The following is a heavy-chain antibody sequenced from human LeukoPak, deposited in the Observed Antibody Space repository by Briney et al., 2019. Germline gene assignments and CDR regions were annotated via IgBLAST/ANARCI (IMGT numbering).Heavy chain of an antibody. Sequence: SVEVSCKASGGTFSSYPISWVRQAPGQGLEWMGRIIPIFGTAKYAQKFQDRVTITTDESTSTAYMELSSLRSEDTAVYYCAKDEGKGFDPWGQGTLVTVSS. CDR3: AKDEGKGFDP. CDR2: IIPIFGTA. J-gene: IGHJ5*02. V-gene: IGHV1-69*05. CDR1: GGTFSSYP.